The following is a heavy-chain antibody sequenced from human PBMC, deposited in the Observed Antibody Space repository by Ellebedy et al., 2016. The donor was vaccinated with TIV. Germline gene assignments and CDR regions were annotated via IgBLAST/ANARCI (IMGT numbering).Heavy chain of an antibody. CDR2: INPNSGGT. Sequence: ASVKVSCKASGYTFTGYYMHWVRQAPGQGLEWMGWINPNSGGTNYAQKLQGRVTMTTDTSTSTAYMELRSLRSDDTAVYYCARGPLGASQTAYYYGMDVWGQGTTVTVSS. V-gene: IGHV1-2*02. J-gene: IGHJ6*02. CDR3: ARGPLGASQTAYYYGMDV. D-gene: IGHD3-10*01. CDR1: GYTFTGYY.